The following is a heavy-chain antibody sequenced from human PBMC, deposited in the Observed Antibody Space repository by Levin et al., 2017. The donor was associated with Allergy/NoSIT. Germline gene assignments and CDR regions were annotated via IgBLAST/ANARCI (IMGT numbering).Heavy chain of an antibody. J-gene: IGHJ4*02. CDR1: GFTFSSYV. CDR2: ISGPGGST. V-gene: IGHV3-23*01. CDR3: AKSVVIAATYDY. Sequence: SCAASGFTFSSYVMSWVRQAPGKGLEWVSAISGPGGSTYYADSVNGRFTISRDNSKNTVYLQMNSLRAEDTAVYYCAKSVVIAATYDYWGQGTLVTVSS. D-gene: IGHD2-15*01.